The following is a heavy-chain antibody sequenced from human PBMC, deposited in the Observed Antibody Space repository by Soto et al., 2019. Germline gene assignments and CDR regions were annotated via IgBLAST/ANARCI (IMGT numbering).Heavy chain of an antibody. CDR1: GDSISISNYF. CDR3: ARRYGWLYFDY. D-gene: IGHD6-19*01. CDR2: IFYSGST. J-gene: IGHJ4*02. Sequence: SETLYLTCTVSGDSISISNYFWGWIRQPPGKGLEWIGTIFYSGSTYYNPSLKSRVTISVDTSKNQFSLRLISVTAADTALYYCARRYGWLYFDYWGQGSLVTVS. V-gene: IGHV4-39*01.